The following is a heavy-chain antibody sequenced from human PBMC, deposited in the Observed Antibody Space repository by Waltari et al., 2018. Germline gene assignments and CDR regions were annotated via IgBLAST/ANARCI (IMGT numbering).Heavy chain of an antibody. CDR3: ARSGSGSYKYYYYGMDV. Sequence: QVQLVQSGAEVKKPGSSVKVSCKASGGTFSSYAISWMRQAPGPGLEWMGGIIPIFGTANYAKKCQGRVTITADESTSTAYMELSSLRSEDTAVYYCARSGSGSYKYYYYGMDVWGQGTTVTVSS. V-gene: IGHV1-69*01. CDR1: GGTFSSYA. D-gene: IGHD3-10*01. J-gene: IGHJ6*02. CDR2: IIPIFGTA.